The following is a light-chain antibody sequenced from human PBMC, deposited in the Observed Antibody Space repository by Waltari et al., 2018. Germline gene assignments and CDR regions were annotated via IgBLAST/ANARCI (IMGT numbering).Light chain of an antibody. CDR3: QQYINWPPYT. CDR2: DAS. CDR1: QTVSNN. V-gene: IGKV3-15*01. J-gene: IGKJ2*01. Sequence: EIVMTQSPATLSVSPGERATLSCRASQTVSNNLAWYQQKPGQAPRLLIYDASTRATGIPARFSGSGSGTEFTLTISSLQSEDFAVYYCQQYINWPPYTFGQGTKLEIK.